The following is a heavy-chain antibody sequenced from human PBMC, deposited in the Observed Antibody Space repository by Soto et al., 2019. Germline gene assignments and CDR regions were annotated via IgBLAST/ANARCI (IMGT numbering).Heavy chain of an antibody. CDR3: ARERVSSWARYIDH. J-gene: IGHJ4*02. CDR1: GFTFSSYG. V-gene: IGHV3-33*01. D-gene: IGHD6-13*01. CDR2: IWYDGNNK. Sequence: GGSLRLSCAASGFTFSSYGMHWVRQAPGKGLEWVAVIWYDGNNKFYVDSVRGRFTISRDNSRNTLFLKMNSLRGEDTAVYYCARERVSSWARYIDHWGQGTLVTVSS.